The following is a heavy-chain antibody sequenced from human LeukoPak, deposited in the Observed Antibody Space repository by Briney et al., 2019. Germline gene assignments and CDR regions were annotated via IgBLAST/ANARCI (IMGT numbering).Heavy chain of an antibody. D-gene: IGHD3-22*01. Sequence: PSETLSLTCTVSGGSISSGGYYWSWIRQRPGKGLEWIGYIYFSGSTYYNPSLKSRVTISVDTSKNQFSLNLNSVTAADTAVYYCARDHDSSGYGAFDIWGQGTMVTVSS. CDR3: ARDHDSSGYGAFDI. V-gene: IGHV4-31*03. J-gene: IGHJ3*02. CDR1: GGSISSGGYY. CDR2: IYFSGST.